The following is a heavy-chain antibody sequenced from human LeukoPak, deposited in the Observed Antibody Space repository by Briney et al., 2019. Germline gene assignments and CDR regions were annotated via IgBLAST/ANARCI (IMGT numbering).Heavy chain of an antibody. CDR2: ISYDGSNK. J-gene: IGHJ4*02. CDR3: ARDSEPRGYSYSHVGY. Sequence: PGGSLRLSCAASGFTFSSYAMHWVRQAPGKGLEWVAVISYDGSNKYYADSVRGRFTISRDNSKNTLYLQMNSLRAEDTAVYYCARDSEPRGYSYSHVGYWGQGTLVTVSS. V-gene: IGHV3-30*04. D-gene: IGHD5-18*01. CDR1: GFTFSSYA.